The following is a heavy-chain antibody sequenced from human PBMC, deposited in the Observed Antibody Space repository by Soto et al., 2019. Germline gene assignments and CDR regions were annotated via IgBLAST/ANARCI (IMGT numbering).Heavy chain of an antibody. J-gene: IGHJ3*02. CDR1: GFTFSSYS. CDR2: ISSSSSYI. V-gene: IGHV3-21*01. Sequence: ESGGGLVKPGGSLRLSCAASGFTFSSYSMNWVRQAPGKGLEWVSSISSSSSYIYYVDSVKGRFTISRDNAKNSLYLQMNSLRAEDTAVYYCARAIYDRSGYLDAFDIWGQGTMVTVSS. D-gene: IGHD3-22*01. CDR3: ARAIYDRSGYLDAFDI.